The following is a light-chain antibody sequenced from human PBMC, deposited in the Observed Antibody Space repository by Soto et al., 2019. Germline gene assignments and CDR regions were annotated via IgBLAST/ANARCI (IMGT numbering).Light chain of an antibody. Sequence: AIKMTQSPSSLSASVGDRVTITCRASQGIRNDLGWYQQKPGKAPKLLIYAASSLQSGVPSRFSGSGSGTDFNLTISSLQPEDFATYYCLQDYNYPLTFGGGTKVEIK. V-gene: IGKV1-6*01. J-gene: IGKJ4*01. CDR3: LQDYNYPLT. CDR1: QGIRND. CDR2: AAS.